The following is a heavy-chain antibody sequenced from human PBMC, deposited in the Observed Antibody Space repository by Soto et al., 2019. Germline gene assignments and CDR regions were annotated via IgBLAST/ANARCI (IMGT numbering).Heavy chain of an antibody. Sequence: QVQLVESGGGVVQPGRSLRLSCAASGFTFSSYAMQWVRQAPGKGLEWVAVISYDGSNNYYADSVKGRFTISRDNSKNTLYLQMNSLRAEDTAVYYCAVSGPAEPSGWFDPWGQGTLVTVSS. D-gene: IGHD2-2*01. V-gene: IGHV3-30-3*01. CDR2: ISYDGSNN. CDR1: GFTFSSYA. J-gene: IGHJ5*02. CDR3: AVSGPAEPSGWFDP.